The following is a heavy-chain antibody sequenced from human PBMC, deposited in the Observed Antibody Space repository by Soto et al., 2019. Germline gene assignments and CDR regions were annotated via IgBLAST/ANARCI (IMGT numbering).Heavy chain of an antibody. CDR1: GFTFSDYY. CDR2: ISSSGSTI. V-gene: IGHV3-11*01. CDR3: ARSLFHYTTDYFDY. Sequence: PGGSLRLSCAASGFTFSDYYMSWIRQAPGKGLEWVSYISSSGSTIYYADSVKGRFTISRDNAKNSLYLQMNSLRAEDTAVYYCARSLFHYTTDYFDYWGQGTLVTVSS. D-gene: IGHD2-21*01. J-gene: IGHJ4*02.